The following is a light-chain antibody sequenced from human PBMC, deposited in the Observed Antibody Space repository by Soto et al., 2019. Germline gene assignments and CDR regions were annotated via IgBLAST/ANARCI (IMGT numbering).Light chain of an antibody. Sequence: DIQMTQSPSTLSASVGDRVTITCRASESISSWLAWYQQKPGKAPKLLIYKASNLESGVPSRFSGSGSGTEFTLTTSSLQPDDFATYYCQQYKSYSRTFGQGTKV. CDR1: ESISSW. J-gene: IGKJ1*01. CDR2: KAS. V-gene: IGKV1-5*03. CDR3: QQYKSYSRT.